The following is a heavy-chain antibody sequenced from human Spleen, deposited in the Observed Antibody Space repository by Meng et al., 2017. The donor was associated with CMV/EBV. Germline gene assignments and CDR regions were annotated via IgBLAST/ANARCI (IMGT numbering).Heavy chain of an antibody. CDR3: ARDPRDYYDSSGHYYFDY. CDR1: ISSTNW. V-gene: IGHV4-4*02. J-gene: IGHJ4*02. Sequence: ISSTNWSPWVRQPPGKGLESIGEIYHSGSTNYNPSLKSRVTISVDKSKNQFSLKLSSVTAADTAVYYCARDPRDYYDSSGHYYFDYWGQGTLVTVSS. CDR2: IYHSGST. D-gene: IGHD3-22*01.